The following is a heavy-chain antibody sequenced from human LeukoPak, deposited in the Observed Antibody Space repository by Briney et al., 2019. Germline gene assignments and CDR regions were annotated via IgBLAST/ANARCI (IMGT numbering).Heavy chain of an antibody. CDR1: GFTFSSHS. J-gene: IGHJ4*02. Sequence: GGSLRLSCAASGFTFSSHSMNWVRQAPGRGLEWISYISRSSKTISYADSVKGRFTISRDNAKSSLYLEMNSLRVEDTAVYYCARGPRILAAGSYYFDYWGQESLVTVSS. D-gene: IGHD6-13*01. CDR2: ISRSSKTI. V-gene: IGHV3-48*04. CDR3: ARGPRILAAGSYYFDY.